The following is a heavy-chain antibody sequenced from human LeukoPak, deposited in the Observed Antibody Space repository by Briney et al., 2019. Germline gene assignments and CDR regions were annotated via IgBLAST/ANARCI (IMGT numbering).Heavy chain of an antibody. J-gene: IGHJ4*02. CDR1: GFTFSSYS. V-gene: IGHV3-49*03. Sequence: GGSLRLSCAASGFTFSSYSMSWFRQAPGKGLEWVGFIRSKAYGGTTEYAASVKGRFTISRDDSKSIAYLQMNSLKTEDTAVYYCTRDRKPPATPVGWGQGTLVTVSS. CDR2: IRSKAYGGTT. D-gene: IGHD3-16*01. CDR3: TRDRKPPATPVG.